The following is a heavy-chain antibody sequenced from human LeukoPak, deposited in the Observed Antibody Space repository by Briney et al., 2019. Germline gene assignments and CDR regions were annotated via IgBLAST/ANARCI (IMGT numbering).Heavy chain of an antibody. Sequence: GGSLRLSCAASGFTFDDYAMHWVRQAPGKGLEWVSGISWNSGSIGYADSVKGRFTISRDNAKNSLYLQMNSLRAEDTALYYCTKDSSSGSSYYFHGMDVWGQGTTVTVS. V-gene: IGHV3-9*01. CDR2: ISWNSGSI. CDR3: TKDSSSGSSYYFHGMDV. J-gene: IGHJ6*02. D-gene: IGHD3-10*01. CDR1: GFTFDDYA.